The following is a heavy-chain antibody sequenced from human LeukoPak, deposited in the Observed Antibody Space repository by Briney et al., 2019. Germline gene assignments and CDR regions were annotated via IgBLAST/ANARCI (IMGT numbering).Heavy chain of an antibody. J-gene: IGHJ4*02. D-gene: IGHD2-21*02. CDR1: GGSISSGDYY. CDR2: IHYSGST. Sequence: PSETLSLTCTVSGGSISSGDYYWSWIRQPPGKGLEWIGYIHYSGSTYYNPSLKSRVTISVDTSKNQFSLKLSSVTAADTAVYYCARTAYCGGDCYFFDYWGQGTLVTVSS. V-gene: IGHV4-30-4*01. CDR3: ARTAYCGGDCYFFDY.